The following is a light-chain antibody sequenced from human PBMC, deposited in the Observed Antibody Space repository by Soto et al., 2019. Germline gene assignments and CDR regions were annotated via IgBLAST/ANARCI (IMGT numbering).Light chain of an antibody. V-gene: IGKV1-39*01. CDR2: VAS. Sequence: DIQMTQSPSSLSASVGDRVTITCRASQSIGRFLNWHQQKPGKAPNVLINVASTLRSGVPSRFSGSGSGTDFNLTINSLQPEDFATYFCQQSFTTPLTFGGGTKAEIQ. CDR1: QSIGRF. CDR3: QQSFTTPLT. J-gene: IGKJ4*01.